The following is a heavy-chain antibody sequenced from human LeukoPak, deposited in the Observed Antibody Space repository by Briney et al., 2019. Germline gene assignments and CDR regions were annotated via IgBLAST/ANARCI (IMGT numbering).Heavy chain of an antibody. CDR1: GGSISSSSYY. Sequence: SETLSLTCTVSGGSISSSSYYWGWIRQPPGKGLEWIGSIYYSGSTYYNPSLKSRVTISEDPSKNQFSLKLSSVTAADTAVYYCARGGTAMVTLPSKFDYWGQGTLVTVSS. J-gene: IGHJ4*02. D-gene: IGHD5-18*01. CDR3: ARGGTAMVTLPSKFDY. CDR2: IYYSGST. V-gene: IGHV4-39*07.